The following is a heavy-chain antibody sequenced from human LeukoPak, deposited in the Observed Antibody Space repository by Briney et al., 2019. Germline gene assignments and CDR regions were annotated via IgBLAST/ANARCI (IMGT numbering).Heavy chain of an antibody. V-gene: IGHV3-66*01. D-gene: IGHD3-10*01. CDR2: IYSGGST. J-gene: IGHJ3*01. CDR1: GFTVTSNY. Sequence: GGSLRLSCAASGFTVTSNYMSWVRQAPGKGLEWVSVIYSGGSTFYADSVKGRFTISRDNSKNTVYLQMNSLRAEDTAEYYCAREDYYGSGSWDWGQGTMVTVSS. CDR3: AREDYYGSGSWD.